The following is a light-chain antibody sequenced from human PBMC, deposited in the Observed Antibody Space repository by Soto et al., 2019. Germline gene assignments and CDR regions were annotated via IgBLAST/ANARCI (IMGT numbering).Light chain of an antibody. CDR1: QSVSSY. CDR3: QQRSNWPPIT. V-gene: IGKV3-11*01. J-gene: IGKJ5*01. Sequence: EIVLTQSPATLALSPGQRATLSCRASQSVSSYLAWYQKKPGQAPRLLXFDASNRATGIPARFSGSGSGTDLTLTISSLEPEDFAVYYCQQRSNWPPITFGQGTRLEI. CDR2: DAS.